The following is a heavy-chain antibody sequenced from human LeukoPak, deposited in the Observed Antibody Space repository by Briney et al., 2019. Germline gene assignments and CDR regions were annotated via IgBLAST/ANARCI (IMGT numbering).Heavy chain of an antibody. D-gene: IGHD3-10*01. Sequence: SETLSLTCAVSGVSISSDLWWTWVRQPPGKGLEWIAEIHHSGSINYNPSLKSRVTISVDKAKNQFSLNLNSVTAADTAVYYCARGGDRSFDYWGQGTLVTVSS. J-gene: IGHJ4*02. CDR2: IHHSGSI. V-gene: IGHV4-4*02. CDR3: ARGGDRSFDY. CDR1: GVSISSDLW.